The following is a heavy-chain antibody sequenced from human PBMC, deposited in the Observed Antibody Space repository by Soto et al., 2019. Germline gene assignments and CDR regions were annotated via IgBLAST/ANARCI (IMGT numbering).Heavy chain of an antibody. CDR2: ITGDGTNT. V-gene: IGHV3-74*01. CDR1: GFAFSSYW. Sequence: EVQLVQSGGGLVQPGGSLSLSCAASGFAFSSYWLHWVRQAPGKGLMMVSRITGDGTNTAYATSVKGRFTISRDNAKNMVYLQMDSLKAEDTAVYYCARDGGYGTPFDYWGQGALVTVSS. D-gene: IGHD5-12*01. J-gene: IGHJ4*02. CDR3: ARDGGYGTPFDY.